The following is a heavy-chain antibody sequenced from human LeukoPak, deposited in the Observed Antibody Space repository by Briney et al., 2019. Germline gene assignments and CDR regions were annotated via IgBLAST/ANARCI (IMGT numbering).Heavy chain of an antibody. V-gene: IGHV1-18*01. D-gene: IGHD6-19*01. CDR2: ISTYNGDT. Sequence: ASVKVSCKASGYTFKTYAISWVRQAPGQGLEWMGWISTYNGDTKYAQKFQGRVTMTTDTSTSTAYMEWRSLRSDDTAVYYCARDPSNTSGWYIYFDYWGQGTLVTVSS. J-gene: IGHJ4*02. CDR1: GYTFKTYA. CDR3: ARDPSNTSGWYIYFDY.